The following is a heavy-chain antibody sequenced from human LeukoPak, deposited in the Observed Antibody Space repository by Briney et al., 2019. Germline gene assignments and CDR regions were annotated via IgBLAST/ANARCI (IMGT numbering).Heavy chain of an antibody. V-gene: IGHV4-61*02. J-gene: IGHJ4*02. CDR1: GGSISSGSYY. Sequence: SETLSLTCTVSGGSISSGSYYWSWSRQPAGKGLEWIGRIYTSGSTNYNPSLKSRVTISVDTSKNQFSLKLSSVTAADTAVYYCARVGADYGDFSGFDYWGQGTLVTVSS. CDR2: IYTSGST. CDR3: ARVGADYGDFSGFDY. D-gene: IGHD4-17*01.